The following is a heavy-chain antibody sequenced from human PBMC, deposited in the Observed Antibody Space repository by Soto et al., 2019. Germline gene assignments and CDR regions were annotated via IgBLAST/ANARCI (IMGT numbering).Heavy chain of an antibody. CDR3: ARHTSTLVVAAILDVYAFDI. D-gene: IGHD2-15*01. CDR1: GGSISSSSYY. J-gene: IGHJ3*02. V-gene: IGHV4-39*01. Sequence: SETLSLTCTVSGGSISSSSYYWGWIRQPPGKGLEWIGSIYYSGSTYYNPSLKSRVTISVDTSKNQFSLKLSSVTAADTAVYYCARHTSTLVVAAILDVYAFDIWGQGTMVTVSS. CDR2: IYYSGST.